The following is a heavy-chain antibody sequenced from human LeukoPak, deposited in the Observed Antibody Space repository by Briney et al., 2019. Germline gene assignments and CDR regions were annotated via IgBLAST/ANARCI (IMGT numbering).Heavy chain of an antibody. CDR2: IFDSGTT. CDR1: GGSISNSY. CDR3: ARVSGYCSTTSCRGIEY. D-gene: IGHD2-2*01. J-gene: IGHJ4*02. Sequence: SETLSLTCTVSGGSISNSYWSWIRQPPGKGLEWIASIFDSGTTNYNPSLRSRATISSDTSKNQFSLKLSSVTAADTAVYYCARVSGYCSTTSCRGIEYWGQGTLVTVS. V-gene: IGHV4-59*01.